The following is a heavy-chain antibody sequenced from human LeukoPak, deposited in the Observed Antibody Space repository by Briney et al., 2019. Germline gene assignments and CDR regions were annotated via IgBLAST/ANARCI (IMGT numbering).Heavy chain of an antibody. Sequence: QPGASLRLSCAASGFPFSSYAMSWVRQAPGKGLEWASTLSGSGGSTYYADSVKGRFTISRDNSKNTLYLQMNSLRGEDTAVYYCATETWFDYWGQGTLVTVSS. CDR3: ATETWFDY. CDR1: GFPFSSYA. J-gene: IGHJ4*02. CDR2: LSGSGGST. V-gene: IGHV3-23*01.